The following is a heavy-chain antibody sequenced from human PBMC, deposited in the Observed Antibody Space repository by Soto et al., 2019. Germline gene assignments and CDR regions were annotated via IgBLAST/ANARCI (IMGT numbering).Heavy chain of an antibody. CDR2: VYYNENT. CDR3: ARRERYYGSPGWFDP. CDR1: GGSISSFTCY. V-gene: IGHV4-39*01. D-gene: IGHD3-10*01. Sequence: PSQTLSLTCSVYGGSISSFTCYWGWIRQPPGKGLEWIGTVYYNENTYYNPSLKSRVTITVDTAKNQFSLNLRSVTAADTAMYFCARRERYYGSPGWFDPWGPGTLVTVSS. J-gene: IGHJ5*02.